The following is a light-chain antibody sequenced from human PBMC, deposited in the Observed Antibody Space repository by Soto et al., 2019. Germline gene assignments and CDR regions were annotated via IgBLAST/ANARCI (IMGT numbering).Light chain of an antibody. CDR2: GAS. CDR1: QSISSN. V-gene: IGKV3-15*01. J-gene: IGKJ1*01. CDR3: LQHNSYPWT. Sequence: EIVMTQSPATLSVSPGDRVTLSCWASQSISSNLAWYQQKRGQPPRILIYGASTRYTGIPARFSGSGSGTEFTLTISSLQSEDFATYYCLQHNSYPWTFGPGTKVEVK.